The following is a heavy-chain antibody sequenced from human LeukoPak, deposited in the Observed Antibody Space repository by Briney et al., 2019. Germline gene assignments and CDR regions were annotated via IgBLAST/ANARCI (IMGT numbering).Heavy chain of an antibody. CDR2: ISGSGGST. V-gene: IGHV3-23*01. CDR1: GFTFSNYA. D-gene: IGHD5-18*01. CDR3: AKLWIQLWDDY. J-gene: IGHJ4*02. Sequence: GGSLRLSCAASGFTFSNYAMSWVRQAPGRGPEWVSGISGSGGSTYYADSVKGRFTISRDNSKNTLYLQMNSLRAEDTAVYYCAKLWIQLWDDYWGQGTLVTVSS.